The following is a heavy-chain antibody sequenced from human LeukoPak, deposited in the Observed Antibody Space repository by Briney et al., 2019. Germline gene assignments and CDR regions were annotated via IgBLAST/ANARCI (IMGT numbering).Heavy chain of an antibody. Sequence: GGSLRLSCAASGFTFSTHWMYWVRQAPGKELVWVSRISGDGSMTSYADSVKGRFTISRDNAEDTLFLQMTSLRVEDTALYFCASLLTPYHGSGGGGMDVWGQGTTVTASS. V-gene: IGHV3-74*01. CDR1: GFTFSTHW. D-gene: IGHD3-10*01. CDR3: ASLLTPYHGSGGGGMDV. CDR2: ISGDGSMT. J-gene: IGHJ6*02.